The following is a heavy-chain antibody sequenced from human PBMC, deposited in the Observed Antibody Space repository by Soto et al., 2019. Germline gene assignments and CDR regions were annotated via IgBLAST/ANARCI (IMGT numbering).Heavy chain of an antibody. Sequence: LSLTCAVSGYSISSGYYWGWIRQPPGKGLEWPGTTYYGASSYYNPSLRSRITILLDASTNQLSLKLSSVTAADTAVYFCVRVAGSASWYETDSWGQGILVTVSS. J-gene: IGHJ4*02. CDR3: VRVAGSASWYETDS. CDR1: GYSISSGYY. D-gene: IGHD6-13*01. CDR2: TYYGASS. V-gene: IGHV4-38-2*01.